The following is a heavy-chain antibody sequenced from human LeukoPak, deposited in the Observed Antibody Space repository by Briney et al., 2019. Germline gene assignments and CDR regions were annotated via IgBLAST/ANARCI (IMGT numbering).Heavy chain of an antibody. CDR1: GDSVSSNSAA. D-gene: IGHD3-22*01. Sequence: SQTLSLTCAISGDSVSSNSAAWNWIRQSPSRGLEWLGRTYYRSKWYNDYAVCVKSRITINPDTSKNQFSLQLNSVTPEDTAVYYCAREQPDYYDSSGYTYAFDIWGQGTMVTVSS. V-gene: IGHV6-1*01. CDR3: AREQPDYYDSSGYTYAFDI. J-gene: IGHJ3*02. CDR2: TYYRSKWYN.